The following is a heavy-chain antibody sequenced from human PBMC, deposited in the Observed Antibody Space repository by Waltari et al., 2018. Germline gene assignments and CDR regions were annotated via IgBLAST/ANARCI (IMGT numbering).Heavy chain of an antibody. CDR2: IIPFFGSP. CDR1: GGPFSTYG. J-gene: IGHJ4*02. D-gene: IGHD3-22*01. Sequence: QVQLLQSGAEVKKPGSSVKLSCQASGGPFSTYGISWVRQAPGQRLEWRGKIIPFFGSPDYAENFQGRITITADKSTTTTYLELSSLRSDDTAVYYCARIPYYYDKAPLDSWGQGTLVTVSP. V-gene: IGHV1-69*06. CDR3: ARIPYYYDKAPLDS.